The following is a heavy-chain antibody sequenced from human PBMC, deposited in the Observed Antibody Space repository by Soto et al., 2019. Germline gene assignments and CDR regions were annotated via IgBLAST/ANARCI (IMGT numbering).Heavy chain of an antibody. D-gene: IGHD2-15*01. CDR3: ATLPPRIEVTVLPIPT. CDR2: IYYSGTT. J-gene: IGHJ5*02. CDR1: GDSITSNSYF. Sequence: PSETLSLTCTVSGDSITSNSYFWAWIRQPPGKGLEWIGSIYYSGTTYYNPSLKGRVTISVDKSKNQFSLTLRYVTAADMAVYYCATLPPRIEVTVLPIPTWGQGTLVTVSS. V-gene: IGHV4-39*07.